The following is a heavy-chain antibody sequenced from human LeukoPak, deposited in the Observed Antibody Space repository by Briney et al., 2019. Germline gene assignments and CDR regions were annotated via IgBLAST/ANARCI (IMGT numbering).Heavy chain of an antibody. D-gene: IGHD6-13*01. CDR3: ARGQGSSWNYYYYYMDV. J-gene: IGHJ6*03. Sequence: PSETLSLTCTVSGGSISSSSYYWGWIRQPPGKGLEWIGSIYYSGSTYYNPSLKSRVTISVDTSKNQFSLKLSSVTAADTAVYYCARGQGSSWNYYYYYMDVWGKGTTVTVSS. CDR2: IYYSGST. CDR1: GGSISSSSYY. V-gene: IGHV4-39*07.